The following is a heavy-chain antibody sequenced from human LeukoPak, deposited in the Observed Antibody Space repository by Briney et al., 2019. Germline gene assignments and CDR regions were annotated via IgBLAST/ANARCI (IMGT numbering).Heavy chain of an antibody. CDR2: IRSKANSYAT. J-gene: IGHJ4*02. CDR3: TSSIAVAGGVFGY. CDR1: GFTFSGSA. Sequence: GGSLRLSCAASGFTFSGSAMHWVRQASGKGLEWVGRIRSKANSYATAYAASVKGRFTISRDDSKNTAYLQMNSLKTEDTAVYYCTSSIAVAGGVFGYWGQGTLVTVSS. D-gene: IGHD6-19*01. V-gene: IGHV3-73*01.